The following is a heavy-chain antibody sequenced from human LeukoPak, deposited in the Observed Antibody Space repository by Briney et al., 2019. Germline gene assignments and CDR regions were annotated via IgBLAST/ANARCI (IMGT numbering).Heavy chain of an antibody. CDR3: AKRPRIAAAGTAEYFQH. CDR1: GFTFSSYA. J-gene: IGHJ1*01. V-gene: IGHV3-23*01. CDR2: ISGSGGST. D-gene: IGHD6-13*01. Sequence: GGSLRLSCAASGFTFSSYAMSWVRQAPGKGLEWVSAISGSGGSTYFADSVKGRFTISRDNSKNTLYLQMNSLRAEDTAVYYCAKRPRIAAAGTAEYFQHWGQGTLVTASS.